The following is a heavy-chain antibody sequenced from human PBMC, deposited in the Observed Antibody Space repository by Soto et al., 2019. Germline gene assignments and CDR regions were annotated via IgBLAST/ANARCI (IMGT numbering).Heavy chain of an antibody. J-gene: IGHJ4*02. V-gene: IGHV3-74*01. CDR2: INTDGSDT. CDR1: GFHFSSYA. CDR3: VRDRPGSQEYFDY. D-gene: IGHD3-10*01. Sequence: GGSLRITCAASGFHFSSYAVSLVRQAPGKGLVWVARINTDGSDTRYADSVKGRFTISRDNAKNTVYLQMNSLRAEDTGVYYCVRDRPGSQEYFDYWGQGNMVTVSS.